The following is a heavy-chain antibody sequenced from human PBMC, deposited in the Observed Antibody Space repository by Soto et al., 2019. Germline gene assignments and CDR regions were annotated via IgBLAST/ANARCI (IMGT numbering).Heavy chain of an antibody. CDR3: ARGPEPYIGPARYGMDV. D-gene: IGHD2-2*02. J-gene: IGHJ6*02. V-gene: IGHV4-59*01. CDR1: GGSISSYY. CDR2: IYYSGST. Sequence: SETLSLTCTVSGGSISSYYWSWIRQPPGKGLEWIGYIYYSGSTNYNPSLKSRVTISVDTSKNQFSLKLSSVTAADTAVYYCARGPEPYIGPARYGMDVWGQGTTVTVSS.